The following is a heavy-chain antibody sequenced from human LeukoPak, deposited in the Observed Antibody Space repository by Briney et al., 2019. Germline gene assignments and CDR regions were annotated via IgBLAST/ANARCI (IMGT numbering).Heavy chain of an antibody. V-gene: IGHV3-23*01. J-gene: IGHJ5*02. D-gene: IGHD2-2*03. CDR1: GFTFSSYA. Sequence: GGSLRLSCAASGFTFSSYAMSWVRQAPGKGPEWVSAISGSGGSTYYADSVEGRFTISRDNSKNTLYLQMNSLRAEDTAVYYCAKDTMDSNWFDPWAREPWSPSPQ. CDR3: AKDTMDSNWFDP. CDR2: ISGSGGST.